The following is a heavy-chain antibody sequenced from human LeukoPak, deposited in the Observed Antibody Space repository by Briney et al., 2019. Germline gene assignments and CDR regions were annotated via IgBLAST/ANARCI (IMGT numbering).Heavy chain of an antibody. CDR2: INAENGDT. CDR1: GYRFTGYN. CDR3: ARDQYNVIDS. J-gene: IGHJ4*02. D-gene: IGHD1-14*01. Sequence: GASVKVSCKASGYRFTGYNIDWVRQAPGQRPEWMGRINAENGDTKYSQKFQGRVTITRDTFASTSYMELSSLRSEDMAVYYCARDQYNVIDSWGQGTLVTVSS. V-gene: IGHV1-3*01.